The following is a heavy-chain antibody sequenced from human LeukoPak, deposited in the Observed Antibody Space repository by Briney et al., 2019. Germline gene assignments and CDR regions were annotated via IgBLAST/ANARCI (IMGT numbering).Heavy chain of an antibody. CDR2: INSDGSST. D-gene: IGHD6-19*01. V-gene: IGHV3-74*01. CDR3: ARTLYSSGNFDY. J-gene: IGHJ4*02. Sequence: QAGGSLRLSCAASGFTFSSYWLHWVRHAPGKGLVWVSRINSDGSSTSYADSVKGRFTISRDNAKNTLYLQMNSLRAEDTAVYYCARTLYSSGNFDYWGQGTLVTVSS. CDR1: GFTFSSYW.